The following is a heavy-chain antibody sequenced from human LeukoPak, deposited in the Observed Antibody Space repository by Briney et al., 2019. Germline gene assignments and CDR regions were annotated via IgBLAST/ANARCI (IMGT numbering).Heavy chain of an antibody. D-gene: IGHD3-10*01. V-gene: IGHV3-15*01. CDR2: IKSKTDGGTT. Sequence: PGGSLRLSCAASGFTFSNAWMSWVRQAPGKGLEWVGRIKSKTDGGTTDYAAPVKGRFTISRDDSKNTLYLQMNSLKTEDTAVYYCSTDRKLGVDFDYWGQGTLVTVSS. CDR1: GFTFSNAW. CDR3: STDRKLGVDFDY. J-gene: IGHJ4*02.